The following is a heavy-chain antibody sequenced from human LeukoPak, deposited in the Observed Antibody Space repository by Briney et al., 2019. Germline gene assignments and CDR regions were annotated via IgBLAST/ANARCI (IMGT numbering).Heavy chain of an antibody. CDR2: ISYDGSIK. CDR3: ARDRSRNYSCDH. J-gene: IGHJ4*02. V-gene: IGHV3-30-3*01. D-gene: IGHD1-7*01. Sequence: GGPLRLSCAASGFPFNTQAMRWVRQAPGKGLERVAFISYDGSIKYYADSVKGRFTISRDNSKNTLYLQMSSLRTEDTAVYYCARDRSRNYSCDHWGQGTLVSVSS. CDR1: GFPFNTQA.